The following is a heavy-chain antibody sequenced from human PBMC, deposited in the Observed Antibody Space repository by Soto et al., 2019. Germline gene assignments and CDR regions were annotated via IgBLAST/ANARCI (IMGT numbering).Heavy chain of an antibody. CDR2: INPSGGST. Sequence: ASVKVSCKASGYTFTSYYMHWVRQAPGQGLEWMGIINPSGGSTSYAQKFQGRVTMTRDTSTSTVYMELSSLRSEDTAVYYCARMGGGVAVKVLFIDYGDYSAFDIWGQGTMVTVSS. J-gene: IGHJ3*02. V-gene: IGHV1-46*01. D-gene: IGHD4-17*01. CDR1: GYTFTSYY. CDR3: ARMGGGVAVKVLFIDYGDYSAFDI.